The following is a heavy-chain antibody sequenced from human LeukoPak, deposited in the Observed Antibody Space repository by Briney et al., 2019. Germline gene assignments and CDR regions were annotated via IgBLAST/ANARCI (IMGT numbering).Heavy chain of an antibody. J-gene: IGHJ5*02. CDR1: GGSFSGYY. CDR2: INHSGST. CDR3: ARAGGYIYGFLTWFDP. V-gene: IGHV4-34*01. Sequence: SETLSLTCAVYGGSFSGYYWSWIRQPPGKGLEWIGEINHSGSTNYNPSLKSRVTISVDTSKNQFSLKLSSVTAADTAVYYRARAGGYIYGFLTWFDPWGQGTLVTVSS. D-gene: IGHD5-18*01.